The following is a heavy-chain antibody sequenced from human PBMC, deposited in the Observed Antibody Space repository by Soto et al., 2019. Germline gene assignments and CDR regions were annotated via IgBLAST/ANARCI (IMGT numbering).Heavy chain of an antibody. V-gene: IGHV4-61*01. D-gene: IGHD4-17*01. Sequence: QVQLQESGPGLVKPSETLSLTCTVSGGSVSSGSYYWSWIRQPPGKGLEWIGYIYYSGSTNYNPPSTSRLTISVDSSKNQYSLKLRSVTAADTAVHYCAGETHDYGVVYWFDPWGQGTLVTVSS. CDR2: IYYSGST. CDR3: AGETHDYGVVYWFDP. J-gene: IGHJ5*02. CDR1: GGSVSSGSYY.